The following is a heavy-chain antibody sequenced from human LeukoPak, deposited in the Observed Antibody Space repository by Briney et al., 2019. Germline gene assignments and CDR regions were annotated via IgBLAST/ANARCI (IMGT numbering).Heavy chain of an antibody. V-gene: IGHV3-30*03. D-gene: IGHD6-13*01. J-gene: IGHJ4*02. CDR1: GFTFSSHS. Sequence: GGSLRLSCAASGFTFSSHSMNWVRQAPGKGLEWVAVISYDGSNKYYADSVRGRFTISRDNSKNTLYLQMNSLRAEDTAVYYCARGPLLPPRQSSSTAGGDYWGQGTLVTVSS. CDR2: ISYDGSNK. CDR3: ARGPLLPPRQSSSTAGGDY.